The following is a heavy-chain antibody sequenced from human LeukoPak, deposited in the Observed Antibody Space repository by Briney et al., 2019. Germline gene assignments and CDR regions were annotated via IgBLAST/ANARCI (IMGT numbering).Heavy chain of an antibody. V-gene: IGHV4-61*02. CDR1: GGSISSGSYY. Sequence: SETLSLTCTVSGGSISSGSYYWSWIRQPAGKGLEWIGRIYTRGSTNYNPSLKSRVTISVDTSKNQFFLKLSSVTAADTAVYYCAREVPYTLEVDYWGQGTLVTVSS. CDR3: AREVPYTLEVDY. J-gene: IGHJ4*02. CDR2: IYTRGST. D-gene: IGHD5-18*01.